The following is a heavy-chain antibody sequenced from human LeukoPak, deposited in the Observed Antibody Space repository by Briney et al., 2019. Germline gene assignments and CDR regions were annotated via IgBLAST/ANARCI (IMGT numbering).Heavy chain of an antibody. CDR2: IRSSSSTI. Sequence: GGSLRLSCEASGFTFSNYSMNWVRQAPGKGLEWVSYIRSSSSTIYYADSVKGRFTISRDNAKNSLCLQMNSLRAEDTAVYYCARAKRNGFDIWGQGTMVTVSS. CDR3: ARAKRNGFDI. J-gene: IGHJ3*02. V-gene: IGHV3-48*01. CDR1: GFTFSNYS.